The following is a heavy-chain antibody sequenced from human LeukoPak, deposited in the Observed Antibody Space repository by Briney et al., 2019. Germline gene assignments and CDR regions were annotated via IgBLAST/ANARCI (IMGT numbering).Heavy chain of an antibody. CDR1: GGSFSGYY. D-gene: IGHD5-18*01. CDR2: INHSGST. Sequence: PETLSLTCAVYGGSFSGYYWSWIRQPPGKGLEWIGEINHSGSTNYNPSLKSRVTISVDTSKNQFSLKLSSVTAADTAVYYCARVGGGYSYGKDFDYWGQGTLVTVSS. CDR3: ARVGGGYSYGKDFDY. J-gene: IGHJ4*02. V-gene: IGHV4-34*01.